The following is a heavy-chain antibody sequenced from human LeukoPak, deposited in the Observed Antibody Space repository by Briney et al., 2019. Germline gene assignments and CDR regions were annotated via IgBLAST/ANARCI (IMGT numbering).Heavy chain of an antibody. J-gene: IGHJ4*02. CDR3: AKDIGSLISRTLDT. CDR1: GFTFSSYA. CDR2: ISGSGGST. Sequence: GGSLRLSCAASGFTFSSYAMSWVRQAPGKGLEWVSAISGSGGSTYYADSVKGRFTISRDNSKNTLYLQMNSLRAEDTAVYYCAKDIGSLISRTLDTWGQGTLVTVSS. V-gene: IGHV3-23*01. D-gene: IGHD1-7*01.